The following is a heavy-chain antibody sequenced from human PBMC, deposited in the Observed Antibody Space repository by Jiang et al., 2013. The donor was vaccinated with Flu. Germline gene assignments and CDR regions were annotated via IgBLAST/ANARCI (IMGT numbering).Heavy chain of an antibody. CDR2: TYYRSKWYN. D-gene: IGHD3-22*01. V-gene: IGHV6-1*01. J-gene: IGHJ3*02. CDR1: GDSVSSNNAA. CDR3: ARYHYSSGFGFDI. Sequence: QTLSLTCVISGDSVSSNNAAWNWIRQSPSRGLEWLGWTYYRSKWYNDYAGSVKSRITINPDTSKNQFSLHLTSVTPEDTAVYYCARYHYSSGFGFDIWGQGTMITVSS.